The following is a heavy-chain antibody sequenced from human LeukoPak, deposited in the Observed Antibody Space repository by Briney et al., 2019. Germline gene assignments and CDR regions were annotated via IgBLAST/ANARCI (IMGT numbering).Heavy chain of an antibody. Sequence: SGPALVKPTQTLTLTCTFSGFSLSTSGMCVSWIRQPPGKALEWLARIDWDDDKYHSTSLKTRLTISKDTSKNQVVLTMTNMDPVDTATYYCARGPKSMGDAFDIWGQGTMVTVSS. CDR2: IDWDDDK. CDR3: ARGPKSMGDAFDI. D-gene: IGHD2-8*01. J-gene: IGHJ3*02. CDR1: GFSLSTSGMC. V-gene: IGHV2-70*11.